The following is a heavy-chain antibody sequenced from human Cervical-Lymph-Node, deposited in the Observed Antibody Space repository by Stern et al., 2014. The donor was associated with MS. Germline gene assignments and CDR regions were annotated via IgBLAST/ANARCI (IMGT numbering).Heavy chain of an antibody. CDR1: GGTFSSYA. CDR3: ARGHYCSSTSCSTIYYGMDV. Sequence: VQLVESGAEVKKPGSSVKVSCKASGGTFSSYAISWVRQAPGQGLEWMGGIIPIFGTANYAQKFQGRVTITADEYTSTAYMELSSLRSEDTAVYYCARGHYCSSTSCSTIYYGMDVWGQGTTVTVSS. CDR2: IIPIFGTA. J-gene: IGHJ6*02. D-gene: IGHD2-2*01. V-gene: IGHV1-69*01.